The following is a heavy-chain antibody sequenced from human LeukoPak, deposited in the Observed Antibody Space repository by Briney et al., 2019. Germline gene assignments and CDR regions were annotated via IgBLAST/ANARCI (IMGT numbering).Heavy chain of an antibody. Sequence: SETLSLTYTVSGGSISSSSYYWGWIRQPPGKGLEWIGSIYYSGSTYYNPSLKSRVTISVDTSKNQFSLKLSSVTAADTAVYYCARLGIVVVPAATFFDYWGQGTLVTVSS. CDR2: IYYSGST. CDR1: GGSISSSSYY. D-gene: IGHD2-2*01. V-gene: IGHV4-39*01. J-gene: IGHJ4*02. CDR3: ARLGIVVVPAATFFDY.